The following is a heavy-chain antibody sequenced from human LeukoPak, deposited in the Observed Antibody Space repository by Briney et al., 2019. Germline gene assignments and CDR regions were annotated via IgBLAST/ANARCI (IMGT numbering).Heavy chain of an antibody. CDR1: GFTFSSYS. J-gene: IGHJ3*02. CDR2: ISSSSSTI. Sequence: PGGSLRLSCAASGFTFSSYSMNWVRQAPGKGLEWVSYISSSSSTIYYADSVKGRFTISRDNAKNSLYLQMNSLRAEDTAVYYCARDGYCSGGSCRVNAFDIWGQGTMVTVSS. D-gene: IGHD2-15*01. V-gene: IGHV3-48*01. CDR3: ARDGYCSGGSCRVNAFDI.